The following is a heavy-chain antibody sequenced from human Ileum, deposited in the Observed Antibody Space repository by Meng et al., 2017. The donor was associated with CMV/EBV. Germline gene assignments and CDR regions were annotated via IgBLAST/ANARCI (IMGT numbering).Heavy chain of an antibody. CDR3: VREIRDYGSGRHYYNGLDV. Sequence: TFSMSDMHWVRQVKGKGLEWVSAIGRGGDTYYADSVKSRFTISRENAENSLYLQMNSLTVGDTAVYYCVREIRDYGSGRHYYNGLDVWGQGTTVTVSS. V-gene: IGHV3-13*01. D-gene: IGHD3-10*01. CDR1: TFSMSD. J-gene: IGHJ6*02. CDR2: IGRGGDT.